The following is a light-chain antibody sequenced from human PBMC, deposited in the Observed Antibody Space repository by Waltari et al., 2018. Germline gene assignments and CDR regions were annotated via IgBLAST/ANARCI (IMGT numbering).Light chain of an antibody. J-gene: IGKJ1*01. Sequence: IQMSQSPSSLSASVGHRVTITCRARQNIHKYLHWYQHRPGQAPRLLIYGASTLRSGVPSRFSGSGSGTHFTLTIGSLQTEDFGTYYCQQSFTALWTFGRGTKVEVK. V-gene: IGKV1-39*01. CDR2: GAS. CDR1: QNIHKY. CDR3: QQSFTALWT.